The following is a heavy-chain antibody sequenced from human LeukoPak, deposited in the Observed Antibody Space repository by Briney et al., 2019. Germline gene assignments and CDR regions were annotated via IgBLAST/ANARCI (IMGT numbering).Heavy chain of an antibody. CDR1: GFTFSSYW. D-gene: IGHD6-13*01. CDR3: AKGYSSSLDPYYYYYMDV. Sequence: PGGSLRLSCAASGFTFSSYWMSWVRQAPGKGLEWVAVISYDGSNKYYADSVKGRFTISRDNSKNTLYLQMNSLRAEDTAVYYCAKGYSSSLDPYYYYYMDVWGKGTTVTVSS. V-gene: IGHV3-30*18. J-gene: IGHJ6*03. CDR2: ISYDGSNK.